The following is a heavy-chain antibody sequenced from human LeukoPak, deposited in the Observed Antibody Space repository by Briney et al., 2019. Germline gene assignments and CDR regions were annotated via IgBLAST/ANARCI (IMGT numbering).Heavy chain of an antibody. Sequence: GGSLRLSCAASGFTFSSASLHWVRQAPGKGLEWVAVISYDGSNKYYADSVKGRFTISRDNSKNTVYLQMNSLRPEETAVYYCARDLMGIAYRGAFYYWGQGTLVTVSS. CDR3: ARDLMGIAYRGAFYY. V-gene: IGHV3-30*04. D-gene: IGHD6-13*01. CDR1: GFTFSSAS. CDR2: ISYDGSNK. J-gene: IGHJ4*02.